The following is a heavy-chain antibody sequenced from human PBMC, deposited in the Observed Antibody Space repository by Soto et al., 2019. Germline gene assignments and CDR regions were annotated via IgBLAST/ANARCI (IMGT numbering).Heavy chain of an antibody. Sequence: QVQLVQSGAEVKKPGSSVKVSCKAPGGTFSSYSFNWVRQAPGQGLEWVGGITPLFGTSNYAQTFQGRLTITADGSTTTVYMELRSLRSEDTAVYYCAIDTGVTPRKNYFDFWGQGTLVLVSS. V-gene: IGHV1-69*01. D-gene: IGHD3-3*01. CDR1: GGTFSSYS. J-gene: IGHJ4*02. CDR2: ITPLFGTS. CDR3: AIDTGVTPRKNYFDF.